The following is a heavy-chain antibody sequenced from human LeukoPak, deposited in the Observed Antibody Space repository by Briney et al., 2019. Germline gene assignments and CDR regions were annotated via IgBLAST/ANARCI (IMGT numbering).Heavy chain of an antibody. D-gene: IGHD2-2*01. CDR2: IYYSGST. V-gene: IGHV4-59*01. CDR1: GGSISSYY. J-gene: IGHJ6*03. Sequence: SETLSLTCTVSGGSISSYYWSWIRQPPGKGLEWIGYIYYSGSTNYNPSLKSRVTISVDTSKNQFSLKLSSVTAVDTAVYYCASFGVPAALDYHYMDVWGKGTTVTVSS. CDR3: ASFGVPAALDYHYMDV.